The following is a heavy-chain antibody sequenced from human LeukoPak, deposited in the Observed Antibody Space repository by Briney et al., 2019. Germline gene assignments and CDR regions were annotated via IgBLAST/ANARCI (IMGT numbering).Heavy chain of an antibody. CDR1: GFTFSSYW. Sequence: PGGSLRLSCAASGFTFSSYWMSWVRQAPGKGLEWVANIKQDGSEKYYVDSVKGRFTISRDNAKNSLYLQMNSLRAEDTAVYYCARERIDIVGATTAAFDIWGQGIMVTVSS. V-gene: IGHV3-7*01. D-gene: IGHD1-26*01. CDR2: IKQDGSEK. J-gene: IGHJ3*02. CDR3: ARERIDIVGATTAAFDI.